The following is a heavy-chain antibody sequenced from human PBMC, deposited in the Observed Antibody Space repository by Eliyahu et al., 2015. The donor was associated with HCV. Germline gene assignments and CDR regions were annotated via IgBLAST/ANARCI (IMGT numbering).Heavy chain of an antibody. Sequence: QLQLQESGPGLVKPSETLSLTCTVSGGSXSSSSYYWGWIRQPPGKGLEXIGSIXYSGSTYYNPSLKSRVTISVDTSKNQFSLKLSSVTAADTAVYYCARLEAGDILTGHFDYWGQGTLVTVSS. V-gene: IGHV4-39*01. CDR3: ARLEAGDILTGHFDY. D-gene: IGHD3-9*01. J-gene: IGHJ4*02. CDR1: GGSXSSSSYY. CDR2: IXYSGST.